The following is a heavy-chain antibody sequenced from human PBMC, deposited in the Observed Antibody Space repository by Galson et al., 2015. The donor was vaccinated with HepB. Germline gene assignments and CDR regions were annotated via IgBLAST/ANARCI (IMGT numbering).Heavy chain of an antibody. V-gene: IGHV3-23*01. J-gene: IGHJ4*02. CDR2: ISGSGGST. D-gene: IGHD2-15*01. Sequence: SLRLSCAASGFTFSSYAMSWVRQAPGKGLEWVSAISGSGGSTYYADSVKGRFTISRDNSKNTLYLQMNSLRAEDTAVYYCAKAGWYCSGGSCYSPDYWGQGTLVTASS. CDR1: GFTFSSYA. CDR3: AKAGWYCSGGSCYSPDY.